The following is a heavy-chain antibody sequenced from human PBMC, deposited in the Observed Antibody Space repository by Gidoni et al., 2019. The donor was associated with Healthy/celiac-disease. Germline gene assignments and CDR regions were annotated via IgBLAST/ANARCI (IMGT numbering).Heavy chain of an antibody. CDR3: ARVPIAAAGPYYYYGMDV. Sequence: QVQLQESGPGLVKPSETLSLTCTVSGGSISSYYWSWIRQPAGKGLEWIGRIYTSGSPNYNPSLKSRVTMSVDTSKNQFSLKLSSVTAADTAVYYCARVPIAAAGPYYYYGMDVWGQGTTVTVSS. CDR1: GGSISSYY. J-gene: IGHJ6*02. V-gene: IGHV4-4*07. D-gene: IGHD6-13*01. CDR2: IYTSGSP.